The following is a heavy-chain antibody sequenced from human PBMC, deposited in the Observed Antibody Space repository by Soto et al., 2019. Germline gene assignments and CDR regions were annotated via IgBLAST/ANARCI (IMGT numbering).Heavy chain of an antibody. CDR3: AREGYCSGGSCYNWFDP. Sequence: QVQLVQSGAEVKKPGSSVKVSCKASGGTFSSYTISWVRQAPGQGLEWRGRIIPILGIANYAQKFQGRVTITADKSTSTAYMELSSLRSEDTAVYYCAREGYCSGGSCYNWFDPWGQGTLVTVSS. V-gene: IGHV1-69*08. J-gene: IGHJ5*02. CDR1: GGTFSSYT. D-gene: IGHD2-15*01. CDR2: IIPILGIA.